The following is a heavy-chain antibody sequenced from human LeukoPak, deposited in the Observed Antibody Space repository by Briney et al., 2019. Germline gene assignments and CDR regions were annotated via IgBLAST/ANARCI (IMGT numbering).Heavy chain of an antibody. CDR2: INHSGST. CDR3: ARHDKVGRGAEGPRGGHFDY. Sequence: SETLSLTCAVYGGSFSGYYWSWIRQPPGKGLEWIGEINHSGSTNYNPSLKSRVTISVDTSKNQFSLKLSSVTAADTAVYYCARHDKVGRGAEGPRGGHFDYWGQGTLVTVSP. V-gene: IGHV4-34*01. CDR1: GGSFSGYY. D-gene: IGHD2-15*01. J-gene: IGHJ4*02.